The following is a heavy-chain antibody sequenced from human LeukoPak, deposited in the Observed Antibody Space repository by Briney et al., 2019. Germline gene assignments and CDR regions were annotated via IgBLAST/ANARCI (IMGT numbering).Heavy chain of an antibody. CDR1: GGSISNYY. D-gene: IGHD1-14*01. CDR3: ARDRRREGVHAFDV. CDR2: IYSSGTT. Sequence: SETLSLTCTVSGGSISNYYWSWIRQPAGKGLEWIGRIYSSGTTIYNPSLKSRVTMSVDTSKNQFSLKLTSVTAADAAVYYCARDRRREGVHAFDVWGRGTMVTVSS. J-gene: IGHJ3*01. V-gene: IGHV4-4*07.